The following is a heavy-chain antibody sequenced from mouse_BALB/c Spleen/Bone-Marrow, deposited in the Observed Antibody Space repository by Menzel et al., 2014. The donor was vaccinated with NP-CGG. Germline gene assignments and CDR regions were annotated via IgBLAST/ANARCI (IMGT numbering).Heavy chain of an antibody. V-gene: IGHV6-6*02. CDR2: IRLKSNNYAT. J-gene: IGHJ4*01. Sequence: EVKVVDSGGGLVQPGGSMKLSCVASGFTFSNYWMNWVRQSPEKGLEWVAEIRLKSNNYATHYAESVKGRFTISRDDSKSSVYLQMNNLRAEDTGIYYCTRGYYGSTTGAYAMDYWGQGTSVTVSS. CDR3: TRGYYGSTTGAYAMDY. D-gene: IGHD1-1*01. CDR1: GFTFSNYW.